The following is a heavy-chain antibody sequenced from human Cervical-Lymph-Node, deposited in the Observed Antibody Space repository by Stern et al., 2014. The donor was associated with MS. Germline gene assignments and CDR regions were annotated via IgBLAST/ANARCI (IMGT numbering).Heavy chain of an antibody. J-gene: IGHJ4*02. D-gene: IGHD3-10*01. CDR1: GFTFSTYS. CDR2: IRNSNSTI. CDR3: ARELGVRVRGASNY. V-gene: IGHV3-48*01. Sequence: EVQLVESGGGLEKPGGSLRLSCAGSGFTFSTYSMNWVRQAPGKGLEWVSSIRNSNSTIYYADSVKGRFTISRDNAKNSLYLQMNNLRAEDPAVYYCARELGVRVRGASNYWGQGTLVTVSP.